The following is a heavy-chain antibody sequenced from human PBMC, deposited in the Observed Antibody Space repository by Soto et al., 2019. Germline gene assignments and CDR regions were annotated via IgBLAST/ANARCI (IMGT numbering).Heavy chain of an antibody. J-gene: IGHJ4*02. V-gene: IGHV3-23*01. CDR1: GFTFSSYA. CDR3: AKDPHEYSIRFDY. Sequence: GGSLRLSCAASGFTFSSYAMSWVRQAPGKGLEWVSAISGSGGSTYYADSVKGRFTISRDNSKNTLYLQMSGLRAEDTAVYYCAKDPHEYSIRFDYWGQGTLVTVSS. D-gene: IGHD6-6*01. CDR2: ISGSGGST.